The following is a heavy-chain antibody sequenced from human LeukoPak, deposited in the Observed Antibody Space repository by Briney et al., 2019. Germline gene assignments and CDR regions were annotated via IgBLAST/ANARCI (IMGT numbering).Heavy chain of an antibody. CDR3: GRGIQSFDP. CDR1: GYTFTDSY. Sequence: GASVKVSCKTSGYTFTDSYIHWVRQAPGQGLEWMGRINPNSGDPDYPQKFQGRVTMTRDTSISTAYMEMSSLTSDDTAVYYCGRGIQSFDPWGQGTLVTVSS. CDR2: INPNSGDP. J-gene: IGHJ5*02. V-gene: IGHV1-2*06.